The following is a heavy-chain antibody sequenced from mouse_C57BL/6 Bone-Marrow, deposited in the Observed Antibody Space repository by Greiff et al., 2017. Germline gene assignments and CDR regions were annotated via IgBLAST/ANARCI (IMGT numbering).Heavy chain of an antibody. D-gene: IGHD1-1*01. CDR2: FHPYNDDT. V-gene: IGHV1-47*01. J-gene: IGHJ4*01. CDR1: GYTFTTYP. Sequence: VMLVESGAELVKPGASVKMSCKASGYTFTTYPIEWMKQNHGKSLEWIGNFHPYNDDTKYNEKFKGKATLTVDKSSSTAYMQLSSLTSEDSAVYYCARHYYGSSLYYYAMDYWGQGTSVTVSS. CDR3: ARHYYGSSLYYYAMDY.